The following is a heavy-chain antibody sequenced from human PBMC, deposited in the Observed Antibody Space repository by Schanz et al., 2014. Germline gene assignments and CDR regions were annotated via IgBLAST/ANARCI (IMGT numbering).Heavy chain of an antibody. Sequence: QVQLVQSEAEVKKPGSSVKVSCKASGGTFSSYTISWVRQARGQGLEWVGRFIPILDVGNYAQQFQGRVTFTADKSTSTAYMELSSLRYEDTALYYCARGTMPGTFDIWGQGTMVNVSS. D-gene: IGHD2-2*01. J-gene: IGHJ3*02. CDR3: ARGTMPGTFDI. CDR2: FIPILDVG. V-gene: IGHV1-69*02. CDR1: GGTFSSYT.